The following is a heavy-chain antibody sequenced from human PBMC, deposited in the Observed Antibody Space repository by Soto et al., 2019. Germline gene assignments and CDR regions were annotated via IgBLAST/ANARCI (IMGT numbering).Heavy chain of an antibody. CDR1: GYTFTSYG. J-gene: IGHJ4*02. CDR3: ARDPKNYYGSSYYFDY. V-gene: IGHV1-18*04. CDR2: ISAYNGNT. Sequence: ASVKVSCKASGYTFTSYGISWVRQAPGQGLEWMGWISAYNGNTNYAQKLQGRVTMTTDTSTSTAYMELRSPRSDDTAVYYCARDPKNYYGSSYYFDYWGQGTLVTVSS. D-gene: IGHD3-10*01.